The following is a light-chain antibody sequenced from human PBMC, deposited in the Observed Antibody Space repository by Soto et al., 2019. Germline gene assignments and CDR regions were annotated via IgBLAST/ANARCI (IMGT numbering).Light chain of an antibody. CDR2: RNN. V-gene: IGLV1-47*01. CDR1: SSNIGSYY. Sequence: QSVLTQPPSASGTPGQRVTISCSGSSSNIGSYYVYWYQQLPGTAPKLLIYRNNQRPSGVPDRFSGSKSGTSASLAIGGLRSEDEADYYCAAWDDSLSGVVFGGGTKLPS. CDR3: AAWDDSLSGVV. J-gene: IGLJ2*01.